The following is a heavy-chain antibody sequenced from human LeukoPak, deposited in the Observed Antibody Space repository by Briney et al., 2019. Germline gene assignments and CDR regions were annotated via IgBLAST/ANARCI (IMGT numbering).Heavy chain of an antibody. CDR3: ARELPAGGKEYYYDSSGYYRDY. CDR1: GFTFSSYW. V-gene: IGHV3-7*01. D-gene: IGHD3-22*01. J-gene: IGHJ4*02. CDR2: IKQDGSEK. Sequence: GGSLRLSCAASGFTFSSYWMSWVRQAPGKGLEWVANIKQDGSEKYYVDSVKGRFTISRDNAKNSLYLQMNSLRAEDTAVYYCARELPAGGKEYYYDSSGYYRDYWGQGTLVTVSS.